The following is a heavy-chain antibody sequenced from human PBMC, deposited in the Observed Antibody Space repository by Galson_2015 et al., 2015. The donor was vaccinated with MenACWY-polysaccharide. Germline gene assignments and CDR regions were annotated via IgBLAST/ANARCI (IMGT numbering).Heavy chain of an antibody. J-gene: IGHJ5*01. D-gene: IGHD6-13*01. CDR3: ARESGIAGADDS. V-gene: IGHV3-48*02. CDR2: INGGSSTI. CDR1: GFTFSTYS. Sequence: SLRLSCAASGFTFSTYSMTWVRQAPGKGLEWVSYINGGSSTIYYADSVKGRFTISRDNAKNSLYLQMNSLRDDDTAVYYCARESGIAGADDSWGQGTLVTVSS.